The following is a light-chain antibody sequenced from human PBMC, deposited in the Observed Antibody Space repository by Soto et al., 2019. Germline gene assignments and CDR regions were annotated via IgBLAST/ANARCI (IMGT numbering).Light chain of an antibody. CDR2: LAS. V-gene: IGKV1-27*01. Sequence: DIQMTQSPSSLSASVGDRVTITCRASQGIGNYLAWYQQKPGKDTKLLIFLASTLQSGVPSRFSGSGSGTDFTLTISSLQPEDVATYYCQRYNFGPRTFGQGTKVEIK. CDR1: QGIGNY. J-gene: IGKJ1*01. CDR3: QRYNFGPRT.